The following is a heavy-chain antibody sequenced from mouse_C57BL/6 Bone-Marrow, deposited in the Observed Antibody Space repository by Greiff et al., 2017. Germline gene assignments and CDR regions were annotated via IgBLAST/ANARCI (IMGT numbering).Heavy chain of an antibody. CDR1: GFSLTSYG. CDR3: AKEGITTVVAHWYFDV. Sequence: VQLQESGPGLVAPSQSLSITCTVSGFSLTSYGVSWVRQPPGKGLEWLGVIWGDGSANSHSALISRLSISKDNTRSQVFLKLNSLQTDDTATYYCAKEGITTVVAHWYFDVWGTGTTVTVSS. J-gene: IGHJ1*03. V-gene: IGHV2-3*01. D-gene: IGHD1-1*01. CDR2: IWGDGSA.